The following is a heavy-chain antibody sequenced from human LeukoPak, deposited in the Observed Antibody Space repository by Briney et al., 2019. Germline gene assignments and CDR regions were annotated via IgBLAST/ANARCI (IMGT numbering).Heavy chain of an antibody. CDR2: ISTYNGNT. CDR3: ARKVVAAGFDY. J-gene: IGHJ4*02. Sequence: ASVKVSCKASGYTFTSYGITWVRQAPGQGLEWMGWISTYNGNTNYAQKLQGRVTMTTDTSTSTAYMELRSLRSDDTAVYYCARKVVAAGFDYWGQGTLVTVSS. V-gene: IGHV1-18*01. CDR1: GYTFTSYG. D-gene: IGHD2-15*01.